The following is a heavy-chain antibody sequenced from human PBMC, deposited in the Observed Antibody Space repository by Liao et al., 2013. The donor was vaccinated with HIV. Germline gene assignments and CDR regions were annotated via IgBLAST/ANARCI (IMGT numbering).Heavy chain of an antibody. CDR3: ARGTDFDY. CDR2: IYYSGST. D-gene: IGHD2-2*01. CDR1: SGSISSSY. J-gene: IGHJ4*02. Sequence: QVQLQESGPGLVKPSETLSLTCTVSSGSISSSYWSWIRQPPGKELEWIGYIYYSGSTKYNPSLKSRVSISVDSSTNRFSLLMTSVTAADTAVYYCARGTDFDYWGLGTRVTVSS. V-gene: IGHV4-59*12.